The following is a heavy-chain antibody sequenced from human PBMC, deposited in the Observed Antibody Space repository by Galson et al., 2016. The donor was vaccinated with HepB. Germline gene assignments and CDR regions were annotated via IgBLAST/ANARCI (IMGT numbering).Heavy chain of an antibody. CDR3: AKVATPNRNYENWFDS. CDR2: ISSDGVYT. J-gene: IGHJ5*01. D-gene: IGHD4-11*01. CDR1: GFTFRDFP. Sequence: SLRLSCAASGFTFRDFPMVWVRQAPGQGLEWVSSISSDGVYTYYADSLKGRFSISRDNSKNTLNLQMNSLRAEDTAVYYCAKVATPNRNYENWFDSWGQGTLVTVSS. V-gene: IGHV3-21*01.